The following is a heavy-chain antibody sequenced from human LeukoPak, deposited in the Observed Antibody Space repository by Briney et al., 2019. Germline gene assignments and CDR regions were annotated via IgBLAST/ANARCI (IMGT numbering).Heavy chain of an antibody. Sequence: GGSLRLSCAASGFTVSSNYMSWVRHTPGKALEWVSLIYSGGSTYYADSVKGRFTISRDNSKNTLYLQMNSLRAEDTAVYYCAGRDNGYYYGMDVWGQGTTVTVSS. CDR2: IYSGGST. V-gene: IGHV3-66*01. J-gene: IGHJ6*02. D-gene: IGHD2-8*01. CDR1: GFTVSSNY. CDR3: AGRDNGYYYGMDV.